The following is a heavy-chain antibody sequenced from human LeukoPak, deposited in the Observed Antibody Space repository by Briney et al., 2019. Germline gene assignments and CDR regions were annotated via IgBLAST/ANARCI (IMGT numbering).Heavy chain of an antibody. J-gene: IGHJ5*02. CDR2: ISSSGSTI. D-gene: IGHD3-9*01. CDR1: GFTFSDYY. CDR3: ARRDYDILTGSYWFDP. Sequence: GGSLRLSCAASGFTFSDYYMSWIRQAPGKGLEWVSYISSSGSTIYYADSVKGRFTISRDNAKNSLYLQMNSLRAEDTAVYYCARRDYDILTGSYWFDPWGQGTLVTVSS. V-gene: IGHV3-11*01.